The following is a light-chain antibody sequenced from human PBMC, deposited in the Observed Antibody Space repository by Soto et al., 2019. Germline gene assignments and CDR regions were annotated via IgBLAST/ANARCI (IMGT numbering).Light chain of an antibody. V-gene: IGKV1-5*01. CDR3: QQYKSYSPRT. CDR2: DAS. J-gene: IGKJ1*01. Sequence: DIQMTQSPSTLSASVGDRVTITCRASQSISSWLAWYQQKPGKAPKLLIYDASSLESGVPSRFSGSGSGTEFTLTISSLQPDDFATYYCQQYKSYSPRTFGQGTEVDIK. CDR1: QSISSW.